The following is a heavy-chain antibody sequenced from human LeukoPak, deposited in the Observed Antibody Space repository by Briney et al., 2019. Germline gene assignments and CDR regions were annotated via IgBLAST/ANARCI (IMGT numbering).Heavy chain of an antibody. CDR2: INPNSAAT. Sequence: ASVKVSCKASGYTFTANYIHWVRQAPGQGLEWMGWINPNSAATSYAQNFEGRVTMTRDTSMTTHYMELSRLTSDDTAVYYCARSRRGYYMDVWGKGTTVIVSS. V-gene: IGHV1-2*02. CDR3: ARSRRGYYMDV. CDR1: GYTFTANY. J-gene: IGHJ6*03.